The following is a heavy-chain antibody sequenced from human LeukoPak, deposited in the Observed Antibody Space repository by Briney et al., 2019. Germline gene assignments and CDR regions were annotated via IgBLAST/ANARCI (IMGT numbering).Heavy chain of an antibody. V-gene: IGHV3-69-1*01. Sequence: GGSLRLSCATSGFTFSNTFLNWVRQAPGKGLQYVSSIDTVDYTYYADSVKGRFTISRDNAKNSLYLQINSLRAEDTAVYYCTRDFWTDYWGQGTLVTVSS. J-gene: IGHJ4*02. CDR3: TRDFWTDY. CDR2: IDTVDYT. CDR1: GFTFSNTF. D-gene: IGHD3/OR15-3a*01.